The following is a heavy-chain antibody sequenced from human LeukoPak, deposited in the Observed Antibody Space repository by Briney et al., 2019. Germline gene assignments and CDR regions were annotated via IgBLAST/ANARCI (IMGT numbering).Heavy chain of an antibody. CDR2: IYYSGST. CDR3: ARVGSSGWYSGDY. Sequence: TSETLSLTCTASGGSISSYYWSWIRQPPGKGLEWIGYIYYSGSTNYNPSLKSRVTISVDTSKNQFSLKLSSVTAADTAVYYCARVGSSGWYSGDYWGQGTLVTVSS. J-gene: IGHJ4*02. D-gene: IGHD6-19*01. CDR1: GGSISSYY. V-gene: IGHV4-59*01.